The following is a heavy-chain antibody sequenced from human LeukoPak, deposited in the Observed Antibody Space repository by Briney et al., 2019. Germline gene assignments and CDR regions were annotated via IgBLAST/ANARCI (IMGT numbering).Heavy chain of an antibody. D-gene: IGHD5-24*01. CDR3: AMSVIYGHNSGGDY. CDR1: GFTFSRYA. V-gene: IGHV3-30*04. Sequence: GGSLRLSCEASGFTFSRYAMHWVRQAPGKGLEWVAVISYDGTYKYYTDSVNDRFTISRDNSKNTLYLQMNSLRVDDTAVYYCAMSVIYGHNSGGDYWGQGTLITVSS. CDR2: ISYDGTYK. J-gene: IGHJ4*02.